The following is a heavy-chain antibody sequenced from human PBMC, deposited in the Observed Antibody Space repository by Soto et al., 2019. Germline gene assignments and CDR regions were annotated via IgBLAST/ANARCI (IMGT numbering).Heavy chain of an antibody. CDR1: GGSFSGYY. D-gene: IGHD2-15*01. J-gene: IGHJ6*03. CDR2: INHSGGT. CDR3: ARGVRYCSGGSCYSPRNNYYYYYYMDV. Sequence: ETLSLTCAVYGGSFSGYYWSWIRQPPGKGLEWIGEINHSGGTNYNPSLKSRVTISVDTSKNQFSLKLSSVTAADTAVYYCARGVRYCSGGSCYSPRNNYYYYYYMDVWGKGTTV. V-gene: IGHV4-34*01.